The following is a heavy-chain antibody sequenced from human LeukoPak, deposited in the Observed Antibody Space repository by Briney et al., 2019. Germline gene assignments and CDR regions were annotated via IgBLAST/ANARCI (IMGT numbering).Heavy chain of an antibody. CDR2: INPNSGGT. CDR1: VYTFTGYY. D-gene: IGHD5-24*01. V-gene: IGHV1-2*06. J-gene: IGHJ4*02. Sequence: ASVKVSCKASVYTFTGYYMHWVRQAPGQGLEWMGRINPNSGGTNYAQKFQGRVTMTRDTSISTAYMELSRLRSDDTAVYYCARGGGWLQLRGTDLDYWGQGTLVTVSS. CDR3: ARGGGWLQLRGTDLDY.